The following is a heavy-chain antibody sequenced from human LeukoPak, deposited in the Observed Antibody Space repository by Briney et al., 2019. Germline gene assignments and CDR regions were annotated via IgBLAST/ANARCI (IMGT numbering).Heavy chain of an antibody. CDR1: GFTFSDYY. CDR3: ARRYTVIAAAGTGWFDP. V-gene: IGHV3-11*04. D-gene: IGHD6-13*01. J-gene: IGHJ5*02. Sequence: GSLRLSCAASGFTFSDYYMSWIRQAPGKGLEWVLYISSSGSTIYYADSVKGRFTISRDNAKNSLYLQMNSLRAEDTAVYYCARRYTVIAAAGTGWFDPWGQGTLVTVSS. CDR2: ISSSGSTI.